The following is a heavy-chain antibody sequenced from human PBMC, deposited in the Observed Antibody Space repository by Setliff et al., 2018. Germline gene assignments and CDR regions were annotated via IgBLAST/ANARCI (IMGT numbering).Heavy chain of an antibody. Sequence: ASVKVSCKASGYAFGSSGISWVRQAPGQGLEWMGWISAYNGYIVYAQKFQGRVTMTTDTSTTTAYMEVRSLRSDDTAVYYCARDRKEIVVKPPAASLDYSGQGTQVTVSS. CDR2: ISAYNGYI. CDR1: GYAFGSSG. V-gene: IGHV1-18*01. D-gene: IGHD2-2*01. J-gene: IGHJ4*02. CDR3: ARDRKEIVVKPPAASLDY.